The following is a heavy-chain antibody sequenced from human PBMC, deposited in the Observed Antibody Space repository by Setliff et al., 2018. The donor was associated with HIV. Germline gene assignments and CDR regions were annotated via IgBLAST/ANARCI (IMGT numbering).Heavy chain of an antibody. Sequence: SETLSLTCSVSGGSISNFYWSWIRQPPGKGLEWVGHIYSTGDTNYNPSLKSRVTLSADTSKNQLSLSLTSVTAADTAVYYCARHANGPYGPFGDLLYFDYWGLGTLVTVSS. V-gene: IGHV4-59*08. CDR3: ARHANGPYGPFGDLLYFDY. J-gene: IGHJ4*02. D-gene: IGHD2-21*02. CDR1: GGSISNFY. CDR2: IYSTGDT.